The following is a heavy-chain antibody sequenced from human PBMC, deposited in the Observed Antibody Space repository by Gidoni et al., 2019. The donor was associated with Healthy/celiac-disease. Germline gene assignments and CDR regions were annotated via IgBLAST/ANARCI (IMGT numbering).Heavy chain of an antibody. V-gene: IGHV4-39*01. CDR2: IYYSGST. J-gene: IGHJ1*01. D-gene: IGHD6-6*01. CDR1: GGSISSSSYS. Sequence: QLQLQESGPGLVNPSETLSLTCHVSGGSISSSSYSWGWLRQPPGKGLEWIGSIYYSGSTYYNPSLKSRVTISVDTSKNQFSLKLSSVTAADTAVYYCARWQLVPGIQHWGQGTLVTVSS. CDR3: ARWQLVPGIQH.